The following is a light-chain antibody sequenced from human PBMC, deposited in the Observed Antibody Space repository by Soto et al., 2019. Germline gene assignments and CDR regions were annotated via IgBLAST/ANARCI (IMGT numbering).Light chain of an antibody. CDR1: QSISSW. CDR2: KAS. CDR3: QQYNSYCT. Sequence: DIQMTQSPSTLSASVGDIVTITCRASQSISSWLAWYQQKSGKAPKLLIYKASRLENLVPSRFSGSGFGTEFTLTISSVQPDDFATYYCQQYNSYCTFGQGTKVEIK. J-gene: IGKJ1*01. V-gene: IGKV1-5*03.